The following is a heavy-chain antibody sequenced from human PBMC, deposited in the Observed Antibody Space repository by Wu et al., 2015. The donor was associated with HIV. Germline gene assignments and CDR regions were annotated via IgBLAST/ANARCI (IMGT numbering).Heavy chain of an antibody. CDR1: GGSFKTYA. CDR3: ARGDYAVNFDLPYW. J-gene: IGHJ4*02. CDR2: IIPIFGTS. Sequence: QVQLVQSGAEMKKPGSSVKVSCEASGGSFKTYAITWVRQAPGRGLEWMGRIIPIFGTSNYAQKFQGRVTITADESTSTAYMELSSLRSEDTAVYYCARGDYAVNFDLPYWWGQGTLVTVSS. V-gene: IGHV1-69*15. D-gene: IGHD3-9*01.